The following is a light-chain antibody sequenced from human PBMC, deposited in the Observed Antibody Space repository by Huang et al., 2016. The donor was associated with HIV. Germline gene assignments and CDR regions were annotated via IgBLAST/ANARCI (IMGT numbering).Light chain of an antibody. CDR1: QSVGRN. V-gene: IGKV3-15*01. Sequence: EIVMTQSPATLSVSPGERATLSCMASQSVGRNLAWYQQKPGQAPRLLIYGASTSATGIPARFSGSGSVTEFTLTISSLQSEDFAVYYCQQYNNWPLYTFGQGTKLEIK. CDR2: GAS. CDR3: QQYNNWPLYT. J-gene: IGKJ2*01.